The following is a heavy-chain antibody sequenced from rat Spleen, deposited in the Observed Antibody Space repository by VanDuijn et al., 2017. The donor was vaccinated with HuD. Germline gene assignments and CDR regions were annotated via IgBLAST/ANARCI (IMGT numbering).Heavy chain of an antibody. CDR2: ISTGGGNT. J-gene: IGHJ2*01. CDR1: GFTFSNYY. V-gene: IGHV5-25*01. CDR3: ARHRDYGGSSYFDY. Sequence: EVQLVESGGGLVQPGRSMKLSCAASGFTFSNYYMAWVRQAPTKGLEWVASISTGGGNTYYRDSVKGRFTISRDNAKSTLYLQMDSLRSEDTATYYCARHRDYGGSSYFDYWGQGVMVTVSS. D-gene: IGHD1-11*01.